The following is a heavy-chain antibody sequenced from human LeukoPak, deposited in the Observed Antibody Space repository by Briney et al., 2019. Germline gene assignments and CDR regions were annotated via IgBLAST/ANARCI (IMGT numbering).Heavy chain of an antibody. J-gene: IGHJ6*02. CDR3: ARGRDKIRSYDYYYGMDV. Sequence: GGSLRLSCAASGFTVSSNYMSWVRQAPGKGLEWVSVIYSGGSTYYADSVKGRFTISRDNSKNTLYLQMNSLRAEDTAVYYCARGRDKIRSYDYYYGMDVWGQGTTVTVSS. CDR2: IYSGGST. CDR1: GFTVSSNY. V-gene: IGHV3-53*01.